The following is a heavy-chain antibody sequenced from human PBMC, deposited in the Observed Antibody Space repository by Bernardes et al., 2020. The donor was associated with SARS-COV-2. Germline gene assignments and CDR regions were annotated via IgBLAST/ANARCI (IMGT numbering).Heavy chain of an antibody. D-gene: IGHD2-15*01. CDR1: GFTISSYW. CDR3: ARRRAESATGGCFDL. Sequence: GGSLRLSCAASGFTISSYWMSWVRQAPGKGLEWVANIKEDGREQYYVDSVKGRFTISRENAEDSLFLQMNNLRAEDTAMYYCARRRAESATGGCFDLWGQGARVTGAS. CDR2: IKEDGREQ. J-gene: IGHJ4*02. V-gene: IGHV3-7*03.